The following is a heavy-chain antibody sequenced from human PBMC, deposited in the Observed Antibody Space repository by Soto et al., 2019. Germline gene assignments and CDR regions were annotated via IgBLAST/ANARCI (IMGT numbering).Heavy chain of an antibody. Sequence: GGSLSLSCAASGFTFSSYWMSWVRQAPGKGLEWVANIKEDGSDKYYVDSVKGRITISRDNAKNSLYLQVNSLRAEDTAVYYCARTLIAAALGRTDYFDYWGQGTLVTVSS. CDR3: ARTLIAAALGRTDYFDY. CDR2: IKEDGSDK. V-gene: IGHV3-7*01. J-gene: IGHJ4*02. CDR1: GFTFSSYW. D-gene: IGHD6-13*01.